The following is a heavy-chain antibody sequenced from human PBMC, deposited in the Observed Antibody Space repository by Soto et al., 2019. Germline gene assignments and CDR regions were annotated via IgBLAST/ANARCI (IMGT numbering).Heavy chain of an antibody. D-gene: IGHD6-6*01. V-gene: IGHV3-33*01. CDR2: IWYDGSNK. CDR3: ARGHSSSFYGMDV. CDR1: GFTFSSYG. J-gene: IGHJ6*02. Sequence: QVQLVESGGGVVQPGRSLRLSCAASGFTFSSYGMHWVRQAPGKGLEWVAVIWYDGSNKYYADSVKGRFTISRDNSKNTLYLQMNSLRAEDTAVYYCARGHSSSFYGMDVWGHGTTVTVSS.